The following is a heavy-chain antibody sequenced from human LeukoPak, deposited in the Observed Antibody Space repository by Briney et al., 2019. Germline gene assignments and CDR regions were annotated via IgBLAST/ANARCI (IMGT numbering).Heavy chain of an antibody. Sequence: PGGSLRLSCAASGFTFSSYSMNWVRQAPGKGLEWVSYISSSSSTIYYADSVKGRFTISRDNAKNSLYLQMNSLRAEDTAVYYRARDLAAVLFDYWGQGTLVTVSS. CDR2: ISSSSSTI. CDR3: ARDLAAVLFDY. V-gene: IGHV3-48*01. CDR1: GFTFSSYS. J-gene: IGHJ4*02. D-gene: IGHD6-25*01.